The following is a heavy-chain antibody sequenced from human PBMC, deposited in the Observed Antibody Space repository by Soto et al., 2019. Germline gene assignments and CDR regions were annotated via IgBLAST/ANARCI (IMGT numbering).Heavy chain of an antibody. D-gene: IGHD7-27*01. J-gene: IGHJ5*02. Sequence: QVQLQESGPGLVKPSQTLSLTCTVSGGSISSGGYYWSWIRQHPGKGLEWIGYIYYSGSTYYNPSLKSRVTISVDTSKNQFSLKLSSVTAADTAVYYCARSPAWGSSPNWFDPWGQGTLVTVSS. CDR2: IYYSGST. V-gene: IGHV4-31*03. CDR3: ARSPAWGSSPNWFDP. CDR1: GGSISSGGYY.